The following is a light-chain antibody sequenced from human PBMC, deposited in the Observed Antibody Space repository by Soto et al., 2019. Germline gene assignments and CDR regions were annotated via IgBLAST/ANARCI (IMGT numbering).Light chain of an antibody. CDR2: EVS. V-gene: IGLV2-14*01. CDR3: DSYTSSRAYV. Sequence: SALTQPASVSGSPGQWITISCTGTSSDVGGYNYVSWYQQQSGKAPKLIIHEVSNRPSGVSNRFSGSKSGNTASLTISGLQAEDEADYYCDSYTSSRAYVFGIGTKVTVL. J-gene: IGLJ1*01. CDR1: SSDVGGYNY.